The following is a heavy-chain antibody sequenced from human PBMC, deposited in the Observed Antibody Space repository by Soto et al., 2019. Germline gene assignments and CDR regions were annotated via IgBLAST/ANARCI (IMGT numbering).Heavy chain of an antibody. CDR3: ATTYFFGSGSGY. CDR1: GGSISSSSYY. V-gene: IGHV4-39*01. CDR2: IYYSGST. Sequence: QLQLQESGPGLVKPSETLSLTCTVSGGSISSSSYYWGWIRQPPGKGLEWIGSIYYSGSTYYNPSLKRRVTTSVDTSKNQLSLKLTSVTAADTAVYYCATTYFFGSGSGYWGQGTLVTVSS. J-gene: IGHJ4*02. D-gene: IGHD3-10*01.